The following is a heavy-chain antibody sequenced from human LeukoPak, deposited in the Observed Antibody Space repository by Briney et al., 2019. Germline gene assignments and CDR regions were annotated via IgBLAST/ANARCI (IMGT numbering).Heavy chain of an antibody. V-gene: IGHV1-69*13. D-gene: IGHD4-17*01. J-gene: IGHJ4*02. CDR2: IIPIFGTA. CDR3: ARGSRHYGDFDY. CDR1: GGTFSSYA. Sequence: SVKVSCKAPGGTFSSYAISWVRQAPGQGLEWMGGIIPIFGTANYAQKFQGRVTITADESTSTAYMELSSLRSEDTAVYYCARGSRHYGDFDYWGQGTLVTVSS.